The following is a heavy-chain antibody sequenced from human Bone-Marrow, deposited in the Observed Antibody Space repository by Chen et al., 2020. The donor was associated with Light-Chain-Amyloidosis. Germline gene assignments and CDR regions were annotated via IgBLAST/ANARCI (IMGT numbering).Heavy chain of an antibody. CDR3: TKGPPAYESSDYDFFQK. D-gene: IGHD3-22*01. J-gene: IGHJ1*01. CDR2: ISWNSNSI. CDR1: GFTFDDYA. V-gene: IGHV3-9*01. Sequence: EVQLVESGGGLAQPGRSLRLSCAASGFTFDDYAMHWVRQVPGKGPEWVSSISWNSNSIAYADSVRGRFTISRDNAKNSLYLQMNSLRPEDTAFYYCTKGPPAYESSDYDFFQKWGQGTLVTVSS.